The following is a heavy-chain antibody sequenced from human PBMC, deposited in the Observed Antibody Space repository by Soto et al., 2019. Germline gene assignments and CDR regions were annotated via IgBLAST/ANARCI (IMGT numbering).Heavy chain of an antibody. Sequence: EVQLVESGGGLVKPVGSLRLSCAASGFTLSSYSMNWVRQAPGKGLEWVSSISSSSSYIYYADSVKGRFTISRDNAKNSLNLNMNSLRAEDTAVYYCARRGSGYDYYFDYWGQGTLVTVSS. CDR3: ARRGSGYDYYFDY. D-gene: IGHD5-12*01. CDR2: ISSSSSYI. V-gene: IGHV3-21*01. J-gene: IGHJ4*02. CDR1: GFTLSSYS.